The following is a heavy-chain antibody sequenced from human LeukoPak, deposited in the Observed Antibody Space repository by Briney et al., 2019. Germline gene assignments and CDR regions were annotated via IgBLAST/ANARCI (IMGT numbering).Heavy chain of an antibody. J-gene: IGHJ5*02. CDR1: GYSIISGYS. CDR3: ARAYCSSTSCYTEGWFDP. V-gene: IGHV4-38-2*02. Sequence: PSETLSLTCTVSGYSIISGYSWEWIRPPPGKGLEWIGSFHYSGSTYYNPSLMSRVTISGDTSKNQFSLRLSSVTAADTAVYYCARAYCSSTSCYTEGWFDPWGQGTLATVSS. CDR2: FHYSGST. D-gene: IGHD2-2*02.